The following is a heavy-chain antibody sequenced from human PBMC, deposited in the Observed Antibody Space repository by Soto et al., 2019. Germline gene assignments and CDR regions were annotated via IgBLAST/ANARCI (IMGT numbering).Heavy chain of an antibody. CDR3: ASSTYYYDSSGSF. Sequence: APVKVSCKASGYTFTNQYIHWVRQAPGQGLEWMGIINPLGRSTNYAEKFQGRVTMTRDTSTSTVYMELSSLRFEDTAVYYCASSTYYYDSSGSFWGQGTLVTVSS. J-gene: IGHJ4*02. CDR1: GYTFTNQY. D-gene: IGHD3-22*01. CDR2: INPLGRST. V-gene: IGHV1-46*03.